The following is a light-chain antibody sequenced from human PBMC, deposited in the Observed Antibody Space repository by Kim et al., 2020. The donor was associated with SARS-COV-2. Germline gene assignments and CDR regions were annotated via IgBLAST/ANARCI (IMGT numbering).Light chain of an antibody. Sequence: ASVGDRVAITCRASQDIGTYLNWFQQKPGKAPKLLMYVASTLQSGGPSRFTGGGTGTDFTLTIRNLQPEDFATYYCQQTYSTPLTFGGGTKVEIK. CDR2: VAS. CDR3: QQTYSTPLT. V-gene: IGKV1-39*01. CDR1: QDIGTY. J-gene: IGKJ4*01.